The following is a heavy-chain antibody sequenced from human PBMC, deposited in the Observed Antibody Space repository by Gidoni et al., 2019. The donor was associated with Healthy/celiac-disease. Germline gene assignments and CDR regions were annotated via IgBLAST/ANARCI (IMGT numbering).Heavy chain of an antibody. V-gene: IGHV4-34*01. J-gene: IGHJ4*02. CDR2: INHSGST. CDR3: ASLRAAAGTGGTDY. Sequence: QVQLQQWGAGLLTPSETLSLTCAVYGGSFSGYYWSWIRQPPGKGLEWIGEINHSGSTNYNPSLKSRVTISVDTSKNQFSLKLSSVTAADTAVYYCASLRAAAGTGGTDYWGQGTLVTVSS. D-gene: IGHD6-13*01. CDR1: GGSFSGYY.